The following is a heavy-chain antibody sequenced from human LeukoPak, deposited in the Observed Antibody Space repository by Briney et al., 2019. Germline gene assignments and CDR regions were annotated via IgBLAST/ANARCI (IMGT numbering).Heavy chain of an antibody. CDR3: ARSNGWYLDY. V-gene: IGHV3-30*03. J-gene: IGHJ4*02. CDR1: GFTFSSYG. Sequence: PGGCLRLSCAASGFTFSSYGMHWVRQAPGKGLEWVAVISYDGSNKYYADSVKGRFTISRDNSKNTLYLQMNSLRAEDTAVYYCARSNGWYLDYWGQGTLVTVSS. D-gene: IGHD6-19*01. CDR2: ISYDGSNK.